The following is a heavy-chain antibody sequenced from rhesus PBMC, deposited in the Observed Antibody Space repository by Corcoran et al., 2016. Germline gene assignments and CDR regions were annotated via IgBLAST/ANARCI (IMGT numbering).Heavy chain of an antibody. V-gene: IGHV4-160*01. J-gene: IGHJ4*01. CDR3: ASSPSGSWDYFDH. CDR1: GGSISSNY. CDR2: IRSGGST. D-gene: IGHD6-25*01. Sequence: QVQLQQWGEGLVKPSETLSLTCAVYGGSISSNYWSWIRQPPGKGLEWIGRIRSGGSTNYNPSLKRRVTISRDTSKNQFSLKLSSVTAADTAVYYCASSPSGSWDYFDHWGQGVLVTVSS.